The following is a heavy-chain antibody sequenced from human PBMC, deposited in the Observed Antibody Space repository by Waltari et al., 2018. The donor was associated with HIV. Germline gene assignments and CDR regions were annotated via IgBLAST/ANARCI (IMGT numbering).Heavy chain of an antibody. Sequence: QVQLRESGPGLVKPSETLSLPCTVSGGSVSNGGYYWSWIRQPQGKGLEWIGYVYYSGSTKNNPARESRVTISIETYKNQCTLKMNSVTAAETAVVYCARFYPDTIFGANWFDPWGQGTLVTVSS. CDR1: GGSVSNGGYY. CDR3: ARFYPDTIFGANWFDP. J-gene: IGHJ5*02. CDR2: VYYSGST. D-gene: IGHD3-3*01. V-gene: IGHV4-61*08.